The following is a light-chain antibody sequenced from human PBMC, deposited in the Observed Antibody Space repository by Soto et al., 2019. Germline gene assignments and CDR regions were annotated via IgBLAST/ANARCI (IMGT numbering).Light chain of an antibody. CDR1: QSIGNF. CDR2: SAS. CDR3: QQSYTLPT. Sequence: DIQVSQSPSSLSAFVGDRVNITCRASQSIGNFLNWYQQKPGTVPKVLIYSASSLRSGVPSRFSGSGFGTEFTLTISSLQLEDFAYYYWQQSYTLPTFGGGTTVEIK. V-gene: IGKV1-39*01. J-gene: IGKJ4*01.